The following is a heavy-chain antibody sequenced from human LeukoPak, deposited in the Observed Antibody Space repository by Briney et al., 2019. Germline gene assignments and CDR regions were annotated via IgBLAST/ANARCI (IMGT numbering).Heavy chain of an antibody. J-gene: IGHJ3*02. CDR2: IANDGAT. Sequence: PGGSLRLSCAASGFTFSNYDMHWVRHASGKGLEWVSAIANDGATFYSGSVKGRFIISRENAKRSLYLQMNSLRVGDTALYYCARGGRDGFDIWGQGTLVTVSP. CDR1: GFTFSNYD. V-gene: IGHV3-13*01. D-gene: IGHD2-15*01. CDR3: ARGGRDGFDI.